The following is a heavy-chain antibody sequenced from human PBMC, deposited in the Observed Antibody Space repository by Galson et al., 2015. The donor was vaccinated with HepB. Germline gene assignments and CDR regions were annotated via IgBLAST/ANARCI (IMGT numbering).Heavy chain of an antibody. V-gene: IGHV3-23*01. CDR3: AKGGWGSGSFDY. Sequence: SLRLSCAASGFTFSSCAMSWVRQAPGKGLEWVSAISGSGGSTYYADSVKGRFTISRDNSKNTLYLQMNSLRAEDTAVYYCAKGGWGSGSFDYWGQGTLVTVSS. CDR1: GFTFSSCA. J-gene: IGHJ4*02. D-gene: IGHD3-22*01. CDR2: ISGSGGST.